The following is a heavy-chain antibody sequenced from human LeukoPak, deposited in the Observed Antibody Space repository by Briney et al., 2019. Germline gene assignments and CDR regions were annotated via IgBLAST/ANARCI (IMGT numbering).Heavy chain of an antibody. CDR1: GGSISSYY. CDR2: IYYSGST. Sequence: SETLSLTCTVSGGSISSYYWSWIRQPPGKGLEWIGYIYYSGSTNYNPSLKSRVTISVDTSKNQFSLKLSSVTAADTAVYYCARDTDIVVVPSWFDPWGQGTLVTVSS. CDR3: ARDTDIVVVPSWFDP. D-gene: IGHD2-2*01. V-gene: IGHV4-59*01. J-gene: IGHJ5*02.